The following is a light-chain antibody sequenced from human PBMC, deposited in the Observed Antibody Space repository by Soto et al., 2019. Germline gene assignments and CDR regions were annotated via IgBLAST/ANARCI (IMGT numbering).Light chain of an antibody. V-gene: IGKV3-15*01. CDR1: QSVSIH. J-gene: IGKJ1*01. CDR2: DTS. Sequence: ETVITQSPGTLSVSLGERATLHCRASQSVSIHLAWYQQKPGQAPRLLIYDTSTRATGIPARFSGSGSGTEFTLTISSLQSDDFAPYYCQQYNSYSEAFGQGTKVDIK. CDR3: QQYNSYSEA.